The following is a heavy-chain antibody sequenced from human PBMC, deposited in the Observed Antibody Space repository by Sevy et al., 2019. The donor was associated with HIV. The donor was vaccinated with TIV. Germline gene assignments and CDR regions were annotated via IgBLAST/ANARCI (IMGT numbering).Heavy chain of an antibody. CDR3: ITAYYYDSSGYPNVDY. CDR2: IKSKTDGGTT. D-gene: IGHD3-22*01. V-gene: IGHV3-15*01. CDR1: GFTFSNAW. Sequence: GGSLRLSCAASGFTFSNAWMSWVRQAPGKGLEWVGRIKSKTDGGTTDYAAPVKGRFTISRDDSKNTLYLQMNSLKTEDTAVYYCITAYYYDSSGYPNVDYWGQGTLVTVSS. J-gene: IGHJ4*02.